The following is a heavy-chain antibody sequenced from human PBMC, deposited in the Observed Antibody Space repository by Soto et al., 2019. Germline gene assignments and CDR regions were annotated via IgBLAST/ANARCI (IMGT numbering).Heavy chain of an antibody. CDR2: ISYDGSDK. D-gene: IGHD6-19*01. Sequence: GSLRLSWAASGFTCSRYGLHWVRQTPGKGLEWVAVISYDGSDKYYADSVKGRFTISRDNSKNTLYLQMNSLRAEDTAVYYCAKLNEQFLSLPPEGVLDVWGQGTTVTVSS. CDR1: GFTCSRYG. V-gene: IGHV3-30*18. CDR3: AKLNEQFLSLPPEGVLDV. J-gene: IGHJ6*02.